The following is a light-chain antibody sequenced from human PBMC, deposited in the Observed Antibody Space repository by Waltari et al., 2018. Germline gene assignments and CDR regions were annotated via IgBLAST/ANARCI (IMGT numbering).Light chain of an antibody. J-gene: IGKJ1*01. Sequence: EIVLTQSPDTLSLSPGERATLSCRASQTLSSSYLAWYQQQPGQAPRLLIYRTSSRATGIPDRFSGSGSGTDFSLTINRLEPEDSAVYYCQQYGSPLWSFGQGTKVEIK. V-gene: IGKV3-20*01. CDR3: QQYGSPLWS. CDR1: QTLSSSY. CDR2: RTS.